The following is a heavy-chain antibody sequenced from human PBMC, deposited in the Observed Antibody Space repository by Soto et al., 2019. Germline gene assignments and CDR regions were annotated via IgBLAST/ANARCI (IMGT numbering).Heavy chain of an antibody. CDR2: ISGSGGST. CDR3: AKIRGTFVWPPYYYYMDV. CDR1: GFTFSSYA. Sequence: PGGSLRLSCAASGFTFSSYAMSWVRQAPGKGLEWVSAISGSGGSTYYADSVKGRFTISRDNSKNTLYLQMNSLRAEDTAVYYCAKIRGTFVWPPYYYYMDVWGKGTTVTVSS. J-gene: IGHJ6*03. D-gene: IGHD3-16*01. V-gene: IGHV3-23*01.